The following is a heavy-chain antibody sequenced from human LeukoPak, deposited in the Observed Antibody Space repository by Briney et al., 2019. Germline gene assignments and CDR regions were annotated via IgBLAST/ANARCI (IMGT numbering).Heavy chain of an antibody. V-gene: IGHV1-69*01. CDR3: ARYLVRGVTPAYYFDN. CDR2: IIPIFGTA. J-gene: IGHJ4*02. Sequence: GAALKVSRQAPRGTFSSYAISWVRPAPGQGLEWMGGIIPIFGTANYAQKPQGRVTITPDEPTRTPYMELSSLRAEDTAVYFSARYLVRGVTPAYYFDNWGQGKLVTVSA. CDR1: RGTFSSYA. D-gene: IGHD3-10*01.